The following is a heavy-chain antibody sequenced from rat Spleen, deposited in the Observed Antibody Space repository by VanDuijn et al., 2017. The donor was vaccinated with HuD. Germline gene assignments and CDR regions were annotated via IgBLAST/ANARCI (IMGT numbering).Heavy chain of an antibody. CDR2: ISPSGAIT. CDR1: GFNFNDYW. J-gene: IGHJ4*01. V-gene: IGHV5-19*01. Sequence: EVKLVESGGGLVQPGRSLKLSCAASGFNFNDYWMGWVRQAPAKGLEWVASISPSGAITNYRDSVKGRFTISRDNAKRTVNLQMDSLKSEDTATYYCATDGYYDGTYYAVYVMDAWSQGASVTVSS. D-gene: IGHD1-12*02. CDR3: ATDGYYDGTYYAVYVMDA.